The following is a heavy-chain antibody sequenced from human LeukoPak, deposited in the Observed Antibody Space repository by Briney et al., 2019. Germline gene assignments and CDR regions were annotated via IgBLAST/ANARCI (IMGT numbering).Heavy chain of an antibody. CDR2: ISSRGTYI. CDR1: GFTFSSYS. Sequence: GGSLRLSCVASGFTFSSYSMNWVRQAPGKGLEWVSSISSRGTYIYYADSVKGRFTISRDNANNSLYLQMNSLRAEDTAVYYCARNCSSTSCRGGFDSWGQGILVTVSS. V-gene: IGHV3-21*01. J-gene: IGHJ4*02. CDR3: ARNCSSTSCRGGFDS. D-gene: IGHD2-2*01.